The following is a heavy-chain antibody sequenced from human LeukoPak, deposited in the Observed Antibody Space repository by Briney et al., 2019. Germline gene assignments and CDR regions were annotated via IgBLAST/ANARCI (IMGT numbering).Heavy chain of an antibody. D-gene: IGHD3-9*01. CDR1: GGTFSSYA. V-gene: IGHV1-69*01. CDR3: ATSYYDILTGRDYYYYGMDV. CDR2: IIPIFGTA. J-gene: IGHJ6*04. Sequence: SVKVSCKASGGTFSSYAISWVRQAPGQGLEWMGGIIPIFGTANYAQKFQGRVTITADESTSTAYMELSSLRSEDTAVYYCATSYYDILTGRDYYYYGMDVWGKGTTVTVSS.